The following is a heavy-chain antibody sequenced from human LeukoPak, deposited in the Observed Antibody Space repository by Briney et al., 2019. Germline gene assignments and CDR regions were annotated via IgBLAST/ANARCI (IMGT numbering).Heavy chain of an antibody. J-gene: IGHJ4*02. Sequence: GGSLRLSCAASGFTVSNNYMSWVRQAPGKGLEWVSVIYRGGDTYYADSVKGRFTISRDNSKNTLYLQMSSLRAGDTAVYYCAKRANRGVLGEFDYWGQGTLVTVSS. CDR2: IYRGGDT. CDR3: AKRANRGVLGEFDY. D-gene: IGHD3-10*01. CDR1: GFTVSNNY. V-gene: IGHV3-53*01.